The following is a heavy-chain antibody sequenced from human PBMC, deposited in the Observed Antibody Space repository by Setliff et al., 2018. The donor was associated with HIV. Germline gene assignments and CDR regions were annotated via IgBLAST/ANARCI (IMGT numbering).Heavy chain of an antibody. D-gene: IGHD2-2*01. CDR3: ARVWPRGLISFYGY. Sequence: ASVKVSCKASGGTFTSYYMHWVRQAPGQGLEWMGIINPSGGSTTYAQTFQGRVTMTRDTSTSTVYMELSSLRSEDTAVYYCARVWPRGLISFYGYWGQGTLVTVSS. V-gene: IGHV1-46*03. CDR2: INPSGGST. J-gene: IGHJ4*02. CDR1: GGTFTSYY.